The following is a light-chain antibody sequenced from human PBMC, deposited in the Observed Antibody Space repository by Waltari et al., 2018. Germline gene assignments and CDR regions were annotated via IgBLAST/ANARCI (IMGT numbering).Light chain of an antibody. Sequence: QSALTQPRSVSGSPGQSVTISCTGTSSTVGSFDYVSWYQHHPGKAPKLLIYDGAKRPSGVPHRFSGSKAGNTASLTITGLQTEDEADYYCCSYTGTNTFVLGTGTAITVL. CDR1: SSTVGSFDY. CDR2: DGA. J-gene: IGLJ1*01. V-gene: IGLV2-11*01. CDR3: CSYTGTNTFV.